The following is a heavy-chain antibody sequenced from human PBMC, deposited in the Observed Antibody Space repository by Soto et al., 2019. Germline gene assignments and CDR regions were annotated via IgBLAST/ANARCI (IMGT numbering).Heavy chain of an antibody. CDR1: GYTFTNYG. Sequence: QVQLLQSGAEVKKPGASVKVSCKASGYTFTNYGITWVRQAPGQGLEWMGWIGAYNGDTHYTQRLQGRVTMTIDTSTSTAYMELRGLRSDDTAVYYWARVRQLVGYFYYYMDVWGKGTTVTVSS. CDR3: ARVRQLVGYFYYYMDV. D-gene: IGHD6-6*01. CDR2: IGAYNGDT. V-gene: IGHV1-18*01. J-gene: IGHJ6*03.